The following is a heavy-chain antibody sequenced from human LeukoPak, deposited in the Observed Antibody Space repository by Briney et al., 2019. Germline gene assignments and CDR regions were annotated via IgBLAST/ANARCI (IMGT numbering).Heavy chain of an antibody. V-gene: IGHV3-7*01. D-gene: IGHD5-24*01. J-gene: IGHJ4*02. CDR3: ARDGEMPTIYFDY. CDR1: GFTFSSPW. CDR2: IKQDGSEK. Sequence: PGGSLRLSCAVSGFTFSSPWMSWVRQAPGKGLEWVANIKQDGSEKYYVDSVKGRFTISRDNAKKSLFLQMNSLRAEDTAVYYCARDGEMPTIYFDYWGQGTLVTVSS.